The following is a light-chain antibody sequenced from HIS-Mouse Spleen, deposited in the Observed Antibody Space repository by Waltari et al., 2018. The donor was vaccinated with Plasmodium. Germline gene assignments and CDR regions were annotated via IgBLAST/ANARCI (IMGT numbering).Light chain of an antibody. J-gene: IGLJ3*02. CDR2: YYSDSDK. CDR1: SDINVGSYN. V-gene: IGLV5-37*01. CDR3: MIWPSNASGV. Sequence: QPVLTQPPSSSASPGESARLTCTLPSDINVGSYNIYWYQTTPGSPPRYLLYYYSDSDKGQGSGVPSRFSGSKDASANTGILLISGLQSEDEADYYCMIWPSNASGVFGGGTKLTVL.